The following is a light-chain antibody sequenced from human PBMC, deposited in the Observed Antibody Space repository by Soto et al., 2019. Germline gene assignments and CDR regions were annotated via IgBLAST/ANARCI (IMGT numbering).Light chain of an antibody. V-gene: IGKV1D-12*01. CDR1: QGISSC. Sequence: DIQMTQSPSCGPASVRDRVTITWRASQGISSCVGWYQQKPENATKLLIDAANRLPSGVPTSISGSGSGTDFTLTISSLQPEDFATYYRQQANSFPTFGQGTRLEI. J-gene: IGKJ5*01. CDR2: AAN. CDR3: QQANSFPT.